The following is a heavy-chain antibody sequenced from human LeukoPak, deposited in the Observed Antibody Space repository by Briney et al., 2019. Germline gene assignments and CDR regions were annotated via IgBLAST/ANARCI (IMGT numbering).Heavy chain of an antibody. Sequence: SETLSLTCTVSGGSISGYYWSWIRRPPGKGLEWIGSIYYNGNTNYNPSLKSRVTMSVDTSKNQFSLNLSSVTAADTAVYYCARVFYSSSWYLDYWGQGTLVTVSS. D-gene: IGHD6-13*01. CDR2: IYYNGNT. V-gene: IGHV4-59*01. CDR3: ARVFYSSSWYLDY. CDR1: GGSISGYY. J-gene: IGHJ4*02.